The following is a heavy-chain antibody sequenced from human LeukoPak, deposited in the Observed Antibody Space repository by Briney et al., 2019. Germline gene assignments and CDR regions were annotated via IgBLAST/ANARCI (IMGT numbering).Heavy chain of an antibody. CDR3: ARAGFDTAMGPGGWFDP. Sequence: PGGPLRLSCAASGFTFSSYEMNWVRQAPGKGLEWVSYISSSGSTIYYADSVKGRFTISRDNAKNSLYLQMNSLRAEDTAVYYCARAGFDTAMGPGGWFDPWGQGTLVTVSS. CDR2: ISSSGSTI. V-gene: IGHV3-48*03. CDR1: GFTFSSYE. D-gene: IGHD5-18*01. J-gene: IGHJ5*02.